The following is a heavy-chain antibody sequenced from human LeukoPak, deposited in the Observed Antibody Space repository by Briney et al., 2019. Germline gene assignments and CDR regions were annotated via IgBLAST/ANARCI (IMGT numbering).Heavy chain of an antibody. J-gene: IGHJ5*02. CDR3: ARDRGSSSSEVFAWFDP. CDR2: TYYRSKWYN. CDR1: GDSVSSNSAA. V-gene: IGHV6-1*01. Sequence: SQTLSLTCAISGDSVSSNSAAWNWIRQSPSRGLEWLGRTYYRSKWYNDYAVSVKSRITINPDTSKNQFSLQLNSVTPEDTAVYYCARDRGSSSSEVFAWFDPWGQGTLVTVSS. D-gene: IGHD6-6*01.